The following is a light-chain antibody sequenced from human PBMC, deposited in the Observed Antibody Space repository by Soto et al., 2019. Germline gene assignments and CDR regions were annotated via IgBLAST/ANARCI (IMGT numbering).Light chain of an antibody. CDR2: AAS. J-gene: IGKJ3*01. V-gene: IGKV3-20*01. CDR1: QSLNTNS. CDR3: QQYNASPLT. Sequence: EIVLTQSPGNLSLSPGERATLSCRASQSLNTNSLAWYQQKPGQTPRLLIYAASTRDTDIPDRFFGSGSGTDFALTITRLEPEDFALYYCQQYNASPLTFGPGTKLDVK.